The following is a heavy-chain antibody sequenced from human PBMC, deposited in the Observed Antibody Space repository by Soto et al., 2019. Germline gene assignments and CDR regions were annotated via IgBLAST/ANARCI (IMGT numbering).Heavy chain of an antibody. CDR1: GFPFSSYS. CDR3: ARDMQLVFYYYGMDV. V-gene: IGHV3-21*01. J-gene: IGHJ6*02. D-gene: IGHD6-13*01. CDR2: ISSSSSYI. Sequence: GGSLRLSCAASGFPFSSYSMNWVRQAPGKGLEWVSSISSSSSYIYYADSVKGRFTISRDNAKNSLYLQMNSLRAEDTAVYYCARDMQLVFYYYGMDVWGQGTTVTVSS.